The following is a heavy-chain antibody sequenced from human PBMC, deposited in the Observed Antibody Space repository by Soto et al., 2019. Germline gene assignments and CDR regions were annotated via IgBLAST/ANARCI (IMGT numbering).Heavy chain of an antibody. D-gene: IGHD3-9*01. V-gene: IGHV4-31*03. CDR1: GGSISSGGYY. CDR3: ARASRIRYFDWLVDAFDI. Sequence: SETLSLTCTVSGGSISSGGYYWSWIRQHPGKGLEWIGYIYYSGSTYYNPSLKSRVTISVDTSKNQFSLKLSSVTAADTAVYYCARASRIRYFDWLVDAFDIWGQGTMVTVSS. J-gene: IGHJ3*02. CDR2: IYYSGST.